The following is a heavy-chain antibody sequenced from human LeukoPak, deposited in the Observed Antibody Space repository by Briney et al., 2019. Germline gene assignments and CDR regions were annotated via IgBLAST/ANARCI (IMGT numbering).Heavy chain of an antibody. J-gene: IGHJ6*02. CDR2: ISAYNGNT. V-gene: IGHV1-18*01. CDR3: ARRSMVRGVIVDYYYGMDV. D-gene: IGHD3-10*01. Sequence: ASVKVSCKASGYTFTSYSISWVRQAPGQGLEWMGWISAYNGNTNYAQKLQGRVTMTTDTSTSTAYMELRSLRSDDTAVYYCARRSMVRGVIVDYYYGMDVWGQGTTVTVSS. CDR1: GYTFTSYS.